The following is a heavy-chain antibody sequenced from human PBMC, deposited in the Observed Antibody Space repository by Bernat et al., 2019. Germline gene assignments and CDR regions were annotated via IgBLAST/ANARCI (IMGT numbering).Heavy chain of an antibody. Sequence: QLQLHESGPGLVKPSETLSLTCAVSGGSISSSNYYWGWIRQPPGKGLEWIGNIYYSGTTYSNPSLKSPFTISVDTSKNQFSEKLSSVTAADTAVYYCARLGSSSSGRGFDYWGQGTLVTVSS. J-gene: IGHJ4*02. D-gene: IGHD3-22*01. CDR3: ARLGSSSSGRGFDY. V-gene: IGHV4-39*01. CDR2: IYYSGTT. CDR1: GGSISSSNYY.